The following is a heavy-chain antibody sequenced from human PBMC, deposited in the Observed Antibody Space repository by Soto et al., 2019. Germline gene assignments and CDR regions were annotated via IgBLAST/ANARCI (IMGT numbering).Heavy chain of an antibody. D-gene: IGHD6-13*01. CDR1: GGTFSSYA. J-gene: IGHJ6*02. CDR3: ARVGDSSSWYDYYGMDV. V-gene: IGHV1-69*01. Sequence: QVQLVQSGAEVKKPGSSVKVSCKASGGTFSSYAISWVRQAPGQGLEWMGGIIPIFVTANYAQKFQGRVTITADESTSTAYMELSSLRSEDTAVYYCARVGDSSSWYDYYGMDVWGQGTTVTVSS. CDR2: IIPIFVTA.